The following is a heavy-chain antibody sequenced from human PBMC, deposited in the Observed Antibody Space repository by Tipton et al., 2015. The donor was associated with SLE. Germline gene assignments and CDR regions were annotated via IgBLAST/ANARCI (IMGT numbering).Heavy chain of an antibody. V-gene: IGHV4-34*01. Sequence: GLVKPSETLSLTCAVYGGSFSGYYWSWIRQPPGKGLEWIGEINHSGSTNYNPSLKSRVTISVDTSKNQFSLKLSSVTAADTAVYYCARGVTYSSSSYYYYYYMDVWGKGTTVTVSS. CDR1: GGSFSGYY. J-gene: IGHJ6*03. D-gene: IGHD6-6*01. CDR3: ARGVTYSSSSYYYYYYMDV. CDR2: INHSGST.